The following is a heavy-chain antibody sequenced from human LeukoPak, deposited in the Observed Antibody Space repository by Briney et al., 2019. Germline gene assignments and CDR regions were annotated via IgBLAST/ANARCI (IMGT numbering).Heavy chain of an antibody. CDR2: INQDGNEK. D-gene: IGHD3-10*01. V-gene: IGHV3-7*01. CDR1: GFTFSSYW. Sequence: GGSLRLSCAASGFTFSSYWMSWVRQAPGTGLEWVANINQDGNEKYSVDSVKGRFTVSRDNAKNSLYLEMNSLRADDAGVYYCALSMVRGPFSFYYYGVDVWGPGTAVTVSS. CDR3: ALSMVRGPFSFYYYGVDV. J-gene: IGHJ6*02.